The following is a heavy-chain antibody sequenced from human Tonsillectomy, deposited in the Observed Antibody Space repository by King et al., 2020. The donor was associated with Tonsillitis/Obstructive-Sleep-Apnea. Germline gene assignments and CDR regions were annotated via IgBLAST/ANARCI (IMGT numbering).Heavy chain of an antibody. CDR2: IFSSDEK. V-gene: IGHV2-26*01. Sequence: VTLKESGPVLVKPTETLTLTCTVSGFSLSNAGLGVSWIRQPPGQALEWLALIFSSDEKSYSTSLKSRLTISKDTSKSQVVLTITNINPVDTATYYCARXKXXVLXTXXXXXXVXXKGTTVTVSS. CDR3: ARXKXXVLXTXXXXXXV. CDR1: GFSLSNAGLG. J-gene: IGHJ6*03. D-gene: IGHD6-13*01.